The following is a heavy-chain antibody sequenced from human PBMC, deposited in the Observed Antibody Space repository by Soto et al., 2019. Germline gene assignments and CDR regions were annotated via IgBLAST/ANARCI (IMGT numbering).Heavy chain of an antibody. CDR2: IYYSGST. CDR3: AGYYSNYYYYYMDV. V-gene: IGHV4-59*08. J-gene: IGHJ6*03. CDR1: GGSISSYY. D-gene: IGHD4-4*01. Sequence: PAETLSLTCTVSGGSISSYYGSWIRQPPGKGLEWIGYIYYSGSTNYNPSLKSRVTISVDTSKNQFSLKLSSVTAADTAVYYCAGYYSNYYYYYMDVWGKGTTVTVSS.